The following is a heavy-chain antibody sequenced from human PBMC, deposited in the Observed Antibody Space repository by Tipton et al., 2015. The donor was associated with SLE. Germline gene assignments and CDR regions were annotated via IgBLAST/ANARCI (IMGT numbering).Heavy chain of an antibody. J-gene: IGHJ4*02. D-gene: IGHD6-13*01. CDR1: GYTFTSYG. CDR2: ISAYNGNT. V-gene: IGHV1-18*01. CDR3: ARGRSHSSSYLDY. Sequence: QLVQSGAEVKKPGASVKVSCKASGYTFTSYGISWVRQAPGQGLEWMGWISAYNGNTNYAQKLQGRVTMTRNTSISTAYMELSSLRSEDTAVYYCARGRSHSSSYLDYWGQGTLVTVSS.